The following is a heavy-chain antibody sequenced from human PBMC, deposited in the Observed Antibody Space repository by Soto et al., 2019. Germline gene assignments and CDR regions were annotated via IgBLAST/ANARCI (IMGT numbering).Heavy chain of an antibody. Sequence: EVQLLESGGGLVQPGWSLRLSCAASGVTFSSYAMSWVRQAPGKGLEWVSAISGSGGSTYYADSVKGRFTISRDNSKNTLYLQMNSLRAEDTAVYYCAGGSYSGYNWFDPWGQGTLVTVSS. D-gene: IGHD1-26*01. CDR3: AGGSYSGYNWFDP. J-gene: IGHJ5*02. CDR1: GVTFSSYA. CDR2: ISGSGGST. V-gene: IGHV3-23*01.